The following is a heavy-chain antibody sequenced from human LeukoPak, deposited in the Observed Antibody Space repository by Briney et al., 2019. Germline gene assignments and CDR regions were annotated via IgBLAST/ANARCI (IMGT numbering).Heavy chain of an antibody. CDR1: GGSISSSSYY. CDR3: ARGRYSSSWGYMDV. V-gene: IGHV4-39*07. CDR2: IYYSGST. J-gene: IGHJ6*03. D-gene: IGHD6-13*01. Sequence: PSETLSLTCTVSGGSISSSSYYWGWIRQPPGKGLEWIGSIYYSGSTYYNPSLKSRVTISVDTSKNQFFLKLSSVTAADTAVYYCARGRYSSSWGYMDVWGKGTTVTVSS.